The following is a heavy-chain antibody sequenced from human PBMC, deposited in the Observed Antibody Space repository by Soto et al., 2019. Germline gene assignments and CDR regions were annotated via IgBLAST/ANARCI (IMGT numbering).Heavy chain of an antibody. J-gene: IGHJ6*02. Sequence: SETLSLTCTVSGGSISSGGYYWSWIRQRPGKGLEWIGYIYYSGSTYYNPSLKSRVTISVDTSKNQFSLKLSSVTAADTAVYYCARDGEYYDSSGYLYYGTDVWGQGTTVTVSS. D-gene: IGHD3-22*01. CDR3: ARDGEYYDSSGYLYYGTDV. CDR2: IYYSGST. CDR1: GGSISSGGYY. V-gene: IGHV4-31*03.